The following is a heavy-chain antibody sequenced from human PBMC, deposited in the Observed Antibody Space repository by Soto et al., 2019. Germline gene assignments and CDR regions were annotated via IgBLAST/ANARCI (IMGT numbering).Heavy chain of an antibody. V-gene: IGHV1-69*08. D-gene: IGHD6-19*01. CDR3: AREYSSDHY. CDR2: SIPILGIA. CDR1: GGTFSSYT. Sequence: QVQLVQSGAEVKKPGSSVKVSCKASGGTFSSYTISWVRQAPGQGLEWMGRSIPILGIANYAEKLQGRVTIKADKSTSKAYMELSSLRSEETDVYYCAREYSSDHYWGHGTLVTVSS. J-gene: IGHJ4*01.